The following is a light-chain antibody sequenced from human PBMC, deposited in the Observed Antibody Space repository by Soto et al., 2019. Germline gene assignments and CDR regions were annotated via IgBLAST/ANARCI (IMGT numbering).Light chain of an antibody. Sequence: EIVLTQSPATLSLSPGERATLSCRASQSVGTYIAWYQQKPGQAPRLLFYDASNRATGIPARFSGGGSGTDFTLTISSLAPEYFAGYYCQQRSSWPPRTVGGGPKVEIK. CDR3: QQRSSWPPRT. V-gene: IGKV3-11*01. CDR2: DAS. J-gene: IGKJ4*01. CDR1: QSVGTY.